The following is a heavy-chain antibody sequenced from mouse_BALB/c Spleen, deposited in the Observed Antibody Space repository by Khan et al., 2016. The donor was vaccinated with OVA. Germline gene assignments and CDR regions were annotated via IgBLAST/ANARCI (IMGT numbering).Heavy chain of an antibody. CDR2: IGPGSGSS. D-gene: IGHD1-1*01. Sequence: DLVKPGASVKLSCKASGYTFTSYWINWIKQRPGQGLEWIGRIGPGSGSSYYNAMFRGKATLTVDTSSTTAYIQLSSLSSEDSAVYFCARENYYGSSCYAMDYWGQGTSVTVSS. CDR1: GYTFTSYW. J-gene: IGHJ4*01. V-gene: IGHV1S41*01. CDR3: ARENYYGSSCYAMDY.